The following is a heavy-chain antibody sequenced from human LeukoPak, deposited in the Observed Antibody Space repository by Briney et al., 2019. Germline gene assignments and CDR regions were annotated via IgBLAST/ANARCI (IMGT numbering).Heavy chain of an antibody. CDR2: IYTSGST. Sequence: SQTLSLTCTVSGVSISSGSYYWSWIRQPAGKGLEWIGRIYTSGSTNYNPSLKSRVTISVDTSKNQFSLKLSSVTAADTAVYYCAREGLQQLSPEIYYYMDVWGKGTTVTVSS. CDR3: AREGLQQLSPEIYYYMDV. CDR1: GVSISSGSYY. D-gene: IGHD6-13*01. J-gene: IGHJ6*03. V-gene: IGHV4-61*02.